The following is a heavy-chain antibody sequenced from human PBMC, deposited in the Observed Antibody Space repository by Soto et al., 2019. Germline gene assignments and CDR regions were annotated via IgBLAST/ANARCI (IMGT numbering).Heavy chain of an antibody. J-gene: IGHJ4*02. D-gene: IGHD1-26*01. Sequence: ASATVSCKASGYTFTSYAMHWVRQAPGQRLEWMGWINAGNGNTKYSQKFQGRVTITRDTSASTAYMELSSLRSEDTAVYYCARGLGLYYFDYWGQGTLVTVSS. CDR2: INAGNGNT. CDR1: GYTFTSYA. V-gene: IGHV1-3*01. CDR3: ARGLGLYYFDY.